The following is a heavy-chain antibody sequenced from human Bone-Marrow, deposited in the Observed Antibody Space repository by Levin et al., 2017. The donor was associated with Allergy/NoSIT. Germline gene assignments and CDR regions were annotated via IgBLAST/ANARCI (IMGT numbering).Heavy chain of an antibody. CDR1: GFSITTFGMR. V-gene: IGHV2-70*04. J-gene: IGHJ6*02. Sequence: TLSLTCSFSGFSITTFGMRVSWIRQPPGKALEWLARIEWDDDKFYSASLKTRLTISKDTSKNQVVLTMTNMDPVDTATYYCARIPSCRRPSCDYYGMDVWGPGTTVTVS. CDR3: ARIPSCRRPSCDYYGMDV. CDR2: IEWDDDK. D-gene: IGHD2-2*01.